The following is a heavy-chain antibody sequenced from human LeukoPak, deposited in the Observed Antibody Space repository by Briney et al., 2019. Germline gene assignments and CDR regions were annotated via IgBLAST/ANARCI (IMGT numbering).Heavy chain of an antibody. J-gene: IGHJ6*03. Sequence: ASVKVSCKASGYTFTGYYMHWVRQAPGQGLEWMGWISAYNGNTNYAQKLQGRVTMTTDTSTSTAYMELRSLRSDDTAVYYCARDRTSDTHLNVLLWFGDSGPYYYYYMDVWGKGTTVTISS. V-gene: IGHV1-18*04. CDR2: ISAYNGNT. D-gene: IGHD3-10*01. CDR1: GYTFTGYY. CDR3: ARDRTSDTHLNVLLWFGDSGPYYYYYMDV.